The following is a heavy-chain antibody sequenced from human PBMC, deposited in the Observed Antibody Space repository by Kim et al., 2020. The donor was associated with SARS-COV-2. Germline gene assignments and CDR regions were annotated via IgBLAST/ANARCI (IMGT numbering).Heavy chain of an antibody. CDR1: GGTFSSYA. CDR2: IIPIFGTA. V-gene: IGHV1-69*13. CDR3: ARDGGIAAARAFDI. D-gene: IGHD6-13*01. Sequence: SVKVSCKASGGTFSSYAISWVRQAPGQGLEWMGGIIPIFGTANYAQKFQGRVTITADESTSTAYMELSSLRSEDTAVYYCARDGGIAAARAFDIRGQGTMVTVSS. J-gene: IGHJ3*02.